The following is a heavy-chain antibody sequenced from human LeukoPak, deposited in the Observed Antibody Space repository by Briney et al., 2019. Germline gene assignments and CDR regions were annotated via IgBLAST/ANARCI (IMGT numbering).Heavy chain of an antibody. D-gene: IGHD2-2*01. CDR3: AAAPYQLLRTPMDY. CDR2: ITWNSGSI. V-gene: IGHV3-9*01. Sequence: PGGSLRLSCAASGFTFDDYAMHWVRQAPGKGLEWVSGITWNSGSIGYADSVKGRFTISRDNAKNSLYLQMNSLRAEDTAFYYCAAAPYQLLRTPMDYWGQGTLVTVSS. J-gene: IGHJ4*02. CDR1: GFTFDDYA.